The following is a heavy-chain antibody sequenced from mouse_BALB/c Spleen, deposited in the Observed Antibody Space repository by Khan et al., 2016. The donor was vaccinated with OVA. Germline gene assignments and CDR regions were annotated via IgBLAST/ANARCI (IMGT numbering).Heavy chain of an antibody. D-gene: IGHD1-1*01. Sequence: EVQLDESGPGLVKPSQSLSLTCTVTGYSITSDYAWNWIRQFPGNKLEWMGYISYSGNIHYNPSLKSRISINRDKSKNQFLLQLNSVTTEDTATDYDARIYGGDFDYWGQGTTLTVSS. CDR2: ISYSGNI. CDR1: GYSITSDYA. V-gene: IGHV3-2*02. CDR3: ARIYGGDFDY. J-gene: IGHJ2*01.